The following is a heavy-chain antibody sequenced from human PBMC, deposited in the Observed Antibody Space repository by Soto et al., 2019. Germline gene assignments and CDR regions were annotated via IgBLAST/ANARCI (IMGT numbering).Heavy chain of an antibody. CDR3: ARSVESGSGGYYSPFDY. V-gene: IGHV5-51*01. J-gene: IGHJ4*02. CDR1: GYSFTNYW. CDR2: IYPGDSDT. Sequence: EVQLVQSGAEVKKPGESLKISYKGSGYSFTNYWIGWVRQMPGKGLEWMGVIYPGDSDTRYSPSFQGQVSISADKSISTAYLQWSSLKASDTAMYYCARSVESGSGGYYSPFDYWGQGTLVTVSS. D-gene: IGHD3-22*01.